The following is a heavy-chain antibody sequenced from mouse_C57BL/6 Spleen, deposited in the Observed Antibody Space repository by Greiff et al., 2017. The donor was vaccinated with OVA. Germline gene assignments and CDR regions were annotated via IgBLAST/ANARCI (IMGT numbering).Heavy chain of an antibody. V-gene: IGHV5-17*01. CDR1: GFTFSDYG. CDR2: ISSGSSTI. J-gene: IGHJ3*01. CDR3: AMRDWGFAY. Sequence: EVKLVESGGGLVKPGGSLKLSCAASGFTFSDYGMHWVSQAPEKGLEWVAYISSGSSTIYYADTVKGRFPLSRDNAKNTLFLQMTSLRSEDTAMYYCAMRDWGFAYWGQGTLVTVSA.